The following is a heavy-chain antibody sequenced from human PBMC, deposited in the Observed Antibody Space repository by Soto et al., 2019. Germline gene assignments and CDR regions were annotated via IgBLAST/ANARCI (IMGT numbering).Heavy chain of an antibody. V-gene: IGHV3-23*01. D-gene: IGHD6-13*01. CDR2: ISGSGGST. CDR1: GFTFSSYA. J-gene: IGHJ4*02. Sequence: LRLSCAASGFTFSSYAMSWVRQAPGKGLEWVSAISGSGGSTYYADSVKGRFTISRDNSKNTLYLQMNSPRAEDTAVYYCAKENGYSSSWFEFDYWGQGTLVNVSS. CDR3: AKENGYSSSWFEFDY.